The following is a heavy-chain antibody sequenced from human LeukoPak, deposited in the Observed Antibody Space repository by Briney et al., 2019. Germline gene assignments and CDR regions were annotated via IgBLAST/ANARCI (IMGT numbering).Heavy chain of an antibody. CDR3: ARDSHAYCGGDCYGR. J-gene: IGHJ4*02. CDR2: ISSSSSYI. V-gene: IGHV3-21*01. Sequence: GGSLRLSCAASGFTFSSYSMNWVRQAPGKGLEWVSSISSSSSYIYYADSVKGRFTISRDNAKNSLYLQMNSLRAEDTAVYYCARDSHAYCGGDCYGRWGQGTLVTVSP. D-gene: IGHD2-21*02. CDR1: GFTFSSYS.